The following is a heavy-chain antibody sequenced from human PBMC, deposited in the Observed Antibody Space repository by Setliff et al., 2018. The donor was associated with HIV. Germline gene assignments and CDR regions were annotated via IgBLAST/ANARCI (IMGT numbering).Heavy chain of an antibody. V-gene: IGHV1-69*05. CDR2: IVPMSDSS. D-gene: IGHD3-22*01. J-gene: IGHJ3*02. Sequence: SVKVSCKASGGTFKSYAISWVRQAPGQGLEWMGGIVPMSDSSNYAQKFQGRVTITTDESTSRAYMELSSLRSEDTAVYYCAITSRGYSLQRGGAFDIWGQGTLVTVSS. CDR3: AITSRGYSLQRGGAFDI. CDR1: GGTFKSYA.